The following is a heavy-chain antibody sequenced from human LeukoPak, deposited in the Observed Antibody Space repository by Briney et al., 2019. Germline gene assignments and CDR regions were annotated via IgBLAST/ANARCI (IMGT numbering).Heavy chain of an antibody. Sequence: GGPLRLSCAASGITFSSYWMSWVRQAPGKGLEWVANIKQDGTEKNYVDSVKGRFTISRDNAKNSLFLQMNSLRADDTAVYYCANYYDSSGYYGWGQGTLVTVSS. CDR1: GITFSSYW. J-gene: IGHJ4*02. CDR2: IKQDGTEK. D-gene: IGHD3-22*01. V-gene: IGHV3-7*01. CDR3: ANYYDSSGYYG.